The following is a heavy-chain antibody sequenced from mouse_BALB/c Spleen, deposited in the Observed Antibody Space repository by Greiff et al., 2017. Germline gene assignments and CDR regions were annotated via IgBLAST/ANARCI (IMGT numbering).Heavy chain of an antibody. CDR2: INSDGGST. CDR1: EYEFPSHD. D-gene: IGHD2-3*01. V-gene: IGHV5-2*01. J-gene: IGHJ4*01. Sequence: EVQVVESGGGLVQPGESLKLSCESTEYEFPSHDMSWVRKTPEKRLELVAAINSDGGSTYYPDTMERRFIISRDNTKKTLYLQMSSLGSEDTALYYCARGPIYDGYYGYWGQGTSVTVSS. CDR3: ARGPIYDGYYGY.